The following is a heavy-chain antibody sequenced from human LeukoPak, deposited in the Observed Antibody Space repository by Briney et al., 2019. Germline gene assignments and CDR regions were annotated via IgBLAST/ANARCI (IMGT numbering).Heavy chain of an antibody. CDR1: GFTFSSYW. D-gene: IGHD1-1*01. CDR2: INQDGSDK. CDR3: ARGTNWPYAFDI. J-gene: IGHJ3*02. Sequence: GGSLTLSCAASGFTFSSYWMSWVRQAPGKGLEWVANINQDGSDKYYADSMKGRFTISRDNAKNSLYLQMNSLRAEDTAVYYCARGTNWPYAFDIWGQGTMVTVSS. V-gene: IGHV3-7*03.